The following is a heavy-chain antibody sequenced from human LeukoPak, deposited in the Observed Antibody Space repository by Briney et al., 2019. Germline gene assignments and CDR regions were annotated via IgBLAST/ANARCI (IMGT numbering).Heavy chain of an antibody. CDR1: GGSISSGGYY. J-gene: IGHJ4*02. CDR2: IYHSGST. V-gene: IGHV4-30-2*01. Sequence: PSETLSLTCTVSGGSISSGGYYWSWIRQPPGKGLEWIGYIYHSGSTYYNPSLKSRVTISVDRSKNQFSLKLSSVTAADTAVYYCARYYGSGSYLNKYFDYWGQGTLVTVSS. D-gene: IGHD3-10*01. CDR3: ARYYGSGSYLNKYFDY.